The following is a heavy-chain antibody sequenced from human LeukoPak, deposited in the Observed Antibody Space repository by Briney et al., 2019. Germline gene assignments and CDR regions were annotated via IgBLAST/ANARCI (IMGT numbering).Heavy chain of an antibody. J-gene: IGHJ4*02. CDR1: GFSFNKYW. Sequence: GGSLRLSCAASGFSFNKYWMGWGRHTPGKGLVWVSRINGDGSTTIYADSVKGGFTISRDNAKNALYLQMSSLRAEDTAVYYCATGNYYDSRGYYTFGHWGQGTLVTVSS. CDR3: ATGNYYDSRGYYTFGH. D-gene: IGHD3-22*01. CDR2: INGDGSTT. V-gene: IGHV3-74*01.